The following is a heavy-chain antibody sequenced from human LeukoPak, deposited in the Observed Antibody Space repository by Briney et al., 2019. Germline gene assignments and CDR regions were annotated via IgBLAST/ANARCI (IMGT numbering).Heavy chain of an antibody. CDR1: GDTFSSYT. V-gene: IGHV1-69*04. D-gene: IGHD3-3*01. Sequence: SVKVSCKASGDTFSSYTISWVRQAPGQGLEWIGRIIPILGIANYAQKFQGRVTITADKSTSTAYMELSSLRSEDTAVYYCARDDFWSGYSRWGQGTLVTVSS. CDR2: IIPILGIA. J-gene: IGHJ4*02. CDR3: ARDDFWSGYSR.